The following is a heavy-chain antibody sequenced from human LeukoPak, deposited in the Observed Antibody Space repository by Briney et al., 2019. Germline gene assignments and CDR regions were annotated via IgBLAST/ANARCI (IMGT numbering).Heavy chain of an antibody. V-gene: IGHV3-7*01. J-gene: IGHJ3*02. CDR3: ARDRTYYGDYPDAFDI. D-gene: IGHD4-17*01. Sequence: GGSLRLSCAASGFTFNNYWMSWVRQAPGKGLEWVANINQDGSEKYYVDSVEGRFTISRDNAKNSLYLQMNSLRAEDTAVYYCARDRTYYGDYPDAFDIWGQGTVVTVSS. CDR2: INQDGSEK. CDR1: GFTFNNYW.